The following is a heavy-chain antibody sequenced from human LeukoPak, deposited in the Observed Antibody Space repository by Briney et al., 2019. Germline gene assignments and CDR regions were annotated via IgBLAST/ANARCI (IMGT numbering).Heavy chain of an antibody. D-gene: IGHD5-24*01. CDR1: GGSISSYY. Sequence: PSETLSLTCTVSGGSISSYYWSWIRQPPGKGLEWIGYIYYSGSTNYNPSLKSRVTISVDTSKNQFSLKLSSVTAADTAVYYCARSPKWLQREYYFDYWGQGTLVTVSS. CDR3: ARSPKWLQREYYFDY. J-gene: IGHJ4*02. CDR2: IYYSGST. V-gene: IGHV4-59*12.